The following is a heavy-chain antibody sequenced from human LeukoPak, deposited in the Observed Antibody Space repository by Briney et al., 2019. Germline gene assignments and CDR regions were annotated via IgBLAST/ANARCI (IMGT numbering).Heavy chain of an antibody. D-gene: IGHD4/OR15-4a*01. V-gene: IGHV3-53*01. CDR3: ARRAGAYSHPYDY. J-gene: IGHJ4*02. CDR1: GFTVSSNS. CDR2: IYSDNT. Sequence: GGSLRLSCTVSGFTVSSNSMSWVRQAPEKGLEWVSFIYSDNTHYSDSVKGRFTISRDNSKNTLYLQMNSLRAEDTAVYYCARRAGAYSHPYDYWGQGTLVTVSS.